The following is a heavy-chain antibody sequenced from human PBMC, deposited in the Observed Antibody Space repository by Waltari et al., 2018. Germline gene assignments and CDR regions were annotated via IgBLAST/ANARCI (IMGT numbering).Heavy chain of an antibody. CDR1: GGSISSSSYY. Sequence: QLQLQESGPGLVKPSETLSLTCPVSGGSISSSSYYWGWIRQPPGKGLEWIGSIYYSGSTYYNPSLKSRVTISVDTSKNQFSLKLSSVTAADTAVYYCARDLYSSGWYPGYWGQGTLVTVSS. CDR2: IYYSGST. V-gene: IGHV4-39*07. J-gene: IGHJ4*02. D-gene: IGHD6-19*01. CDR3: ARDLYSSGWYPGY.